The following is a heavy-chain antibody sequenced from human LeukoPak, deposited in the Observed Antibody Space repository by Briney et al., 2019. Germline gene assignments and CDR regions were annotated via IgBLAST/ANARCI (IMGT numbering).Heavy chain of an antibody. CDR3: AKGLRALFDY. J-gene: IGHJ4*02. CDR2: ISYDGSNK. Sequence: GGSLRLSCAASEFTFSSYGMHWVRQAPGKGLEWVAVISYDGSNKYYADSVKGRFTISRDNSKNTLYLQMNSLRAEDTAVYYCAKGLRALFDYWGQGTLVTVSS. V-gene: IGHV3-30*18. CDR1: EFTFSSYG.